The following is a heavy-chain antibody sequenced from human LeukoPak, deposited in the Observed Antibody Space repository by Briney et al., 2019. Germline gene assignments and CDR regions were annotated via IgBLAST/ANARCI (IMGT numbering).Heavy chain of an antibody. D-gene: IGHD2-15*01. CDR1: GYNFTSYY. CDR2: INPSGGTT. V-gene: IGHV1-46*01. Sequence: GASVKVSCKASGYNFTSYYMHWVRQAPGQGLEWMGIINPSGGTTSYAQKFQGRVTVTRDTSTSTVYMELSSLRSEDTAVYYCARGPNIVVVVAANFDYWGQGTLVTVSS. J-gene: IGHJ4*02. CDR3: ARGPNIVVVVAANFDY.